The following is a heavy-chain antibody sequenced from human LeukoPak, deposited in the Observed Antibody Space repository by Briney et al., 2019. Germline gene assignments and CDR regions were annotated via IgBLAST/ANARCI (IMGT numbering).Heavy chain of an antibody. V-gene: IGHV1-2*02. CDR1: GYTFTGYY. D-gene: IGHD3-3*01. CDR3: ARAVLTAFGVVTSLDY. J-gene: IGHJ4*02. Sequence: GASVKVSCKASGYTFTGYYMHWVRQAPGQGLEWMGWINPNSGGTNYAQKFQGRVTMTRDTSISTAYMELSRLRSDDTAVYYCARAVLTAFGVVTSLDYWGQGTLVTVSS. CDR2: INPNSGGT.